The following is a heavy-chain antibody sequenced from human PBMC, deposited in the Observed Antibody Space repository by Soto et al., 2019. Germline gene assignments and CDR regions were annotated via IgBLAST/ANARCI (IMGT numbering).Heavy chain of an antibody. CDR1: GDSVSSNSAA. CDR3: ARVGAAAGTNYYYYGMDA. Sequence: SQTLSLTCAISGDSVSSNSAARNWIRQSPSRGLEWLGRTYYRSKWYNDYAVSVKSRITINPDTSKNQFSLQLNSVTPEDTAVYYCARVGAAAGTNYYYYGMDAWGQGTTVSVAS. V-gene: IGHV6-1*01. CDR2: TYYRSKWYN. D-gene: IGHD6-13*01. J-gene: IGHJ6*02.